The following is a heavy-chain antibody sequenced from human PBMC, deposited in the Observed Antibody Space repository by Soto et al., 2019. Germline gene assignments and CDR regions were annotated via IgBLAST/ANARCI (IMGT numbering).Heavy chain of an antibody. V-gene: IGHV3-48*02. CDR2: INSASTTT. Sequence: DVQLVESGGGLVQPGGSLRLSCAASGFPFSTYPMHWVRQAPGKGLEWISYINSASTTTFHADSVKGRFTVSRDNAKSSVYLQGTSLRHDDTAVYYCTRDLSHWGKGPLVTVSS. CDR3: TRDLSH. CDR1: GFPFSTYP. J-gene: IGHJ4*02.